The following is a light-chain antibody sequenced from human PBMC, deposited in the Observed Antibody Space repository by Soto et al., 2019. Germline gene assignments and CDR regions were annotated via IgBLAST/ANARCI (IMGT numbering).Light chain of an antibody. J-gene: IGLJ2*01. CDR1: SSDVGGYNY. CDR2: DFN. Sequence: QSALTQPASVSGSPGQSITISCTGTSSDVGGYNYVSWYQQHPGKAPKLMIYDFNNRPSGVSNRFSGSKSGNTASLAISGLQAEDEADYYCSSYTGRSTYVVFGGGTKLTVL. CDR3: SSYTGRSTYVV. V-gene: IGLV2-14*01.